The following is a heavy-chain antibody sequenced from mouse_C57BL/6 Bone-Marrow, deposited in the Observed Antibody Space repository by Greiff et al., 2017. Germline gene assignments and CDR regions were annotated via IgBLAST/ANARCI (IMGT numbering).Heavy chain of an antibody. CDR2: IYPRSGNT. J-gene: IGHJ3*01. CDR1: GYTFTSYG. D-gene: IGHD1-1*01. Sequence: VMLVESGAELARPGASVKLSCKASGYTFTSYGISWVKQRTGQGLEWIGEIYPRSGNTYYNEKFKGKATLTADKSSSTAYMELRSLTSEDSAVYFCARKVITTGVAKGFAYWGQGTLVTVSA. V-gene: IGHV1-81*01. CDR3: ARKVITTGVAKGFAY.